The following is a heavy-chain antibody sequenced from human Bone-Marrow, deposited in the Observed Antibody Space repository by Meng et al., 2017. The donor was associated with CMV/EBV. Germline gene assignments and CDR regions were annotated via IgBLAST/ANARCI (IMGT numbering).Heavy chain of an antibody. CDR1: GYTFTSYD. Sequence: SVKVSCKPSGYTFTSYDINWVRQATGQGLEWMGWMNPNIGNTGYAQKFQGRVTMTRNNSISTAYMELSSLRSEDTAIYYCARPYTAYYYDSSGYSHRFDPWGQGTLVTVSS. J-gene: IGHJ5*02. CDR3: ARPYTAYYYDSSGYSHRFDP. D-gene: IGHD3-22*01. CDR2: MNPNIGNT. V-gene: IGHV1-8*01.